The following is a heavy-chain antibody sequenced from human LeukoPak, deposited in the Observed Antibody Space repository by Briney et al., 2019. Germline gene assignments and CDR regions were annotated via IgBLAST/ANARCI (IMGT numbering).Heavy chain of an antibody. Sequence: KPSETLSLTCAVYGGSFSGYYWSWIRQPPGKGLEWIGEINHSGSTNYNPSLKSRVTISVDTSKNQFSLKLSSVTAADTAVYYCARVAIGFEWFDPWGQGTLVTVSS. CDR3: ARVAIGFEWFDP. D-gene: IGHD2-2*02. J-gene: IGHJ5*02. CDR1: GGSFSGYY. V-gene: IGHV4-34*01. CDR2: INHSGST.